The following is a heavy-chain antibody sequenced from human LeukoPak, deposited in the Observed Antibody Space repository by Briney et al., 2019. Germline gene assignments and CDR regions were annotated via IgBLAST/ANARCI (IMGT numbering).Heavy chain of an antibody. CDR2: IYYSGST. Sequence: PSETLSLTCTVSGGSISSYYWSWIRQPPGKGPEWIGYIYYSGSTNYNPSLKSRVTISVDTSKNQFSLKLSSVTAADTAVYYCARGRGYSYGIDYWGQGTLVTVSS. CDR3: ARGRGYSYGIDY. CDR1: GGSISSYY. D-gene: IGHD5-18*01. V-gene: IGHV4-59*12. J-gene: IGHJ4*02.